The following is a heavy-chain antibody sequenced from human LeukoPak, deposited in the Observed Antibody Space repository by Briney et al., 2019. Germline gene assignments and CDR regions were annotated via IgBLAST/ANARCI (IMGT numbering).Heavy chain of an antibody. Sequence: SVKVSCKASGFTFTSSAVQWVRQARGQRLEWIGWIVVGSGNTNYAQKFQERVTITRDMSTSTAYMELSSLRSEDTAVYYCAAASQPDPYYDFWSGYYRLDYWGQGTLVTVSS. V-gene: IGHV1-58*01. CDR2: IVVGSGNT. J-gene: IGHJ4*02. D-gene: IGHD3-3*01. CDR3: AAASQPDPYYDFWSGYYRLDY. CDR1: GFTFTSSA.